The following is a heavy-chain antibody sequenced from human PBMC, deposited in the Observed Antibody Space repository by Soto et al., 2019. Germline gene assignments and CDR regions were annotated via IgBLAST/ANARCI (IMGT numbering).Heavy chain of an antibody. CDR1: GYTFSNYA. J-gene: IGHJ4*02. Sequence: QVQLVQSGAEVKKPGASVKVSCKASGYTFSNYALHWVCQAPGQGLEWMGWINADNGNTKYSQKFQGRVTFTRDTSASTAYMDLSSLRSEDTAVYYCASPSYGSGNYYWGQGTLVTVSS. D-gene: IGHD3-10*01. CDR3: ASPSYGSGNYY. CDR2: INADNGNT. V-gene: IGHV1-3*01.